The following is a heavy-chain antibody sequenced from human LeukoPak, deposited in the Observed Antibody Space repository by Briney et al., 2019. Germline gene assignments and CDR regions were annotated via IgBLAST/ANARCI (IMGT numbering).Heavy chain of an antibody. Sequence: GASVKVSCKASGYTFTSYGISWVRQAPGQGLEWMGWISAYNGNTNYAQKLQGRVTMTTDTSTSTAYMELRSLRSDDTAVYYCAREGVGFWSGYYSDYWGQGTLVTVSS. CDR3: AREGVGFWSGYYSDY. D-gene: IGHD3-3*01. CDR1: GYTFTSYG. V-gene: IGHV1-18*01. CDR2: ISAYNGNT. J-gene: IGHJ4*02.